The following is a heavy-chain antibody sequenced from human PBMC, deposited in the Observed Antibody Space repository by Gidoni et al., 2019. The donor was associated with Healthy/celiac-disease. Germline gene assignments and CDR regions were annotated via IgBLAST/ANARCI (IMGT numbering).Heavy chain of an antibody. V-gene: IGHV1-69*01. Sequence: QVQLVQSGAEVKKPGSSVKVSCKASGGPFSSYAISWVRPAPGQGLEWMGGISPIFGTANYAQKFQGRVTINADESTSTAYMELSSLRSEDTAVYYCAREGEYSSSSGFDPWGQGTLVTVSS. J-gene: IGHJ5*02. CDR2: ISPIFGTA. CDR1: GGPFSSYA. D-gene: IGHD6-6*01. CDR3: AREGEYSSSSGFDP.